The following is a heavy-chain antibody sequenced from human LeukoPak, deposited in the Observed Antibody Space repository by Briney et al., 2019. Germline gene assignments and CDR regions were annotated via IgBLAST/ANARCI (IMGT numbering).Heavy chain of an antibody. D-gene: IGHD3-16*01. Sequence: NAGGSLRLSCAASGFTFSDYYMSWIRQAPGKGLEWVSYISSSGSTIYYADSVKGRFTISRDNAKNSLYLQMNSLRAEDTAVYYCARVITFADYFDYWGQGTLVTVSS. V-gene: IGHV3-11*01. J-gene: IGHJ4*02. CDR1: GFTFSDYY. CDR2: ISSSGSTI. CDR3: ARVITFADYFDY.